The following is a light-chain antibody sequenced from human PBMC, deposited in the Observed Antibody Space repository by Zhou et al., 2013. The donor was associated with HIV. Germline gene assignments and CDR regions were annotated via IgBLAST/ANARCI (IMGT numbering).Light chain of an antibody. J-gene: IGKJ4*01. CDR1: QSVSTW. V-gene: IGKV1-5*03. CDR2: KAS. CDR3: QQYASYPLT. Sequence: DIQMTQSPSTLSASVGDRITITCRASQSVSTWLAWYQQKPGKAPKLLIYKASSLESGVPSRFSGSGSGTEFSLTISSLQPDDSATYYCQQYASYPLTFGGGTKVEIQ.